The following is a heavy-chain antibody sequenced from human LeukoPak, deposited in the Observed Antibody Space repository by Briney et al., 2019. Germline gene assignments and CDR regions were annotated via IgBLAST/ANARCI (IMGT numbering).Heavy chain of an antibody. CDR3: ARLEYPELPLDY. V-gene: IGHV3-21*01. CDR1: GFTFSSYS. Sequence: PGGSLRLSCAASGFTFSSYSMNWVRQAPGKGLEWVSSISSSSSYICYADSVKGRFTISRDNAKNSLYLQMNSLRAEDTAVYYCARLEYPELPLDYWGQGTLVTVSS. CDR2: ISSSSSYI. D-gene: IGHD1-26*01. J-gene: IGHJ4*02.